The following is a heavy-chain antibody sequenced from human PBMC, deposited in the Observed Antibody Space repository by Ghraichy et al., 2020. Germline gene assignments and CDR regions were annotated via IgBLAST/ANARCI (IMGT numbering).Heavy chain of an antibody. CDR1: GYPFSNYD. V-gene: IGHV1-8*01. CDR3: ARGRSPDVNWNDDIYYYYGMDV. D-gene: IGHD1-1*01. Sequence: ASVKVSCKASGYPFSNYDVIWVRQATGQGLEWMGWMNPNSGNAGYAQQFQDRVTMTRDTSISKAYMELSSLRSEDTAVYYCARGRSPDVNWNDDIYYYYGMDVWGQGTTVTVSS. CDR2: MNPNSGNA. J-gene: IGHJ6*02.